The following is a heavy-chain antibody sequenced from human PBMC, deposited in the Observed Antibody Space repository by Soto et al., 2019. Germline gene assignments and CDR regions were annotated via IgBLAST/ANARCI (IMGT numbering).Heavy chain of an antibody. D-gene: IGHD6-19*01. CDR1: GYTFTSYG. J-gene: IGHJ3*02. V-gene: IGHV1-18*01. Sequence: GESLKISCKASGYTFTSYGISWVRQAPGQGLEWMGWISAYNGNTNYAQKLQGRVTMTTDTSTSTAYMGLRSLRSDDTAVYYCARMRSSGWYYNFAFDIWGQGTMVTVSS. CDR3: ARMRSSGWYYNFAFDI. CDR2: ISAYNGNT.